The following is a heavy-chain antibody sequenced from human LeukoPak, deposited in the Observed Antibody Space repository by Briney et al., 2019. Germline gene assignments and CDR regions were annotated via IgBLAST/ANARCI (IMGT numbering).Heavy chain of an antibody. V-gene: IGHV3-23*01. CDR3: AKVRITMVRGVDDAFDI. J-gene: IGHJ3*02. D-gene: IGHD3-10*01. CDR1: GFTFSSYG. CDR2: ISGSGGST. Sequence: GGSLRLSCAASGFTFSSYGMSWVRQAPGKGLEWVSAISGSGGSTYYADSVKGRFTISRDNSKNALYLQMNSLRAEDTAVYYCAKVRITMVRGVDDAFDIWGQGTMVTVSS.